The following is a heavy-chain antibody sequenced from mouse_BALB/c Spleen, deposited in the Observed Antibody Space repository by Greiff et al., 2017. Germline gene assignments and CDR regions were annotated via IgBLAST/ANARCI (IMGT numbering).Heavy chain of an antibody. Sequence: VQLQQSGAELVKPGASVKLSCTASGFNIKDTYMHWVKQRPEQGLEWIGRIDPANGNTKYDPKFQGKATITADTSSNPAYLQLSSLTSEDTAVYYCALYGYAYAMDYWGQGTSFTVSA. V-gene: IGHV14-3*02. J-gene: IGHJ4*01. CDR3: ALYGYAYAMDY. CDR2: IDPANGNT. D-gene: IGHD2-2*01. CDR1: GFNIKDTY.